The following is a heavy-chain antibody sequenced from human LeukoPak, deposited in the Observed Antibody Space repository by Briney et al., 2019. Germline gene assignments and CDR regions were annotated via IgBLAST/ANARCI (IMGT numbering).Heavy chain of an antibody. CDR3: AKELYGNPSGY. J-gene: IGHJ4*02. CDR1: GFTFSGYA. V-gene: IGHV3-23*01. CDR2: ISGDGGTI. Sequence: GGSRRLSCAVSGFTFSGYAMSWVRQAPGKGLEWVSAISGDGGTISYAASVRGRFTISRDNAKNTLFLQMSSLRAGDTALYYCAKELYGNPSGYWGQGIRVTVSS. D-gene: IGHD2-8*01.